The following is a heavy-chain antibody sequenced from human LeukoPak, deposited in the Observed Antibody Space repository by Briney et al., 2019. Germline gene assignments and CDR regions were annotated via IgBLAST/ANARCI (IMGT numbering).Heavy chain of an antibody. Sequence: SQTLSLTCTVSGGSISSGSYYWRWIRQPAGKGLEWIGRIYTSGSTNYNPSLKSRVTISVDTSKNQFSLKLSSVTAADTAVYYCATGNYYDSSGYHEADAFDIWGQGTMVTVSS. D-gene: IGHD3-22*01. CDR2: IYTSGST. CDR3: ATGNYYDSSGYHEADAFDI. CDR1: GGSISSGSYY. J-gene: IGHJ3*02. V-gene: IGHV4-61*02.